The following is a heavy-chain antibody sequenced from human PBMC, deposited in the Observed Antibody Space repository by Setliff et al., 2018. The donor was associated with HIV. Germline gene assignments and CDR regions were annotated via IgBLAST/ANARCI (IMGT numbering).Heavy chain of an antibody. CDR2: ITPSSTET. D-gene: IGHD2-2*01. Sequence: GGSLRLSCAASGFTFSSHVMTWVRQAPGKGLEWVSVITPSSTETYYADSVKGRFTIPRADSKNTLSLQMSSLRAEDTALYYCARQPLYCSSINCYGAVYDNWGQGTLV. V-gene: IGHV3-23*01. CDR3: ARQPLYCSSINCYGAVYDN. J-gene: IGHJ4*02. CDR1: GFTFSSHV.